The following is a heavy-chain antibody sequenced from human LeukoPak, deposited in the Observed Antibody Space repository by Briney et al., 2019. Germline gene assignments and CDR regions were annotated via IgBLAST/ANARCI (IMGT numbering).Heavy chain of an antibody. CDR1: GGSIGNYY. J-gene: IGHJ6*02. CDR3: ARDHGYFGMDV. CDR2: TSYSGNT. Sequence: PSETLSLTCIVSGGSIGNYYWNWIRQPPEKGLEWIGYTSYSGNTIYNPSLKSRVTISIDPFKNQLSLKVTSVTAADTAVYYCARDHGYFGMDVWGQGTTVTISS. V-gene: IGHV4-59*01.